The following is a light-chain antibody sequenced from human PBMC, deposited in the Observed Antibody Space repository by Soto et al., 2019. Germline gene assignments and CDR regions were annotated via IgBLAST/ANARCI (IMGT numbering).Light chain of an antibody. Sequence: EIVLTQSPGTLSLSPGERATLSCRASQSVTSSYLDWYQQKPGQAPRLLIYGASSRATGIPDRFSGSGSGTDFTLTISRLEPEDFAVYYCQHYGSSPLTFGGGTKVEIK. J-gene: IGKJ4*01. CDR1: QSVTSSY. CDR2: GAS. V-gene: IGKV3-20*01. CDR3: QHYGSSPLT.